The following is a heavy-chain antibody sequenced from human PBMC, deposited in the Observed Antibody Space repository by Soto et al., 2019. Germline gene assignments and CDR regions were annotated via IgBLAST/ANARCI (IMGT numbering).Heavy chain of an antibody. CDR2: TSYDGNNK. CDR3: ARWGTTGGFDL. Sequence: QLHLVESGGGVVQPGTSLRLSCTASGFMFKSYVMHWVRQAPGKGLEWVALTSYDGNNKYYGDSVKGRVTVSRDNSKDSLHLQMDSLRPEDTALYYCARWGTTGGFDLWGQGTLVSVSS. D-gene: IGHD3-16*01. V-gene: IGHV3-30*19. CDR1: GFMFKSYV. J-gene: IGHJ4*02.